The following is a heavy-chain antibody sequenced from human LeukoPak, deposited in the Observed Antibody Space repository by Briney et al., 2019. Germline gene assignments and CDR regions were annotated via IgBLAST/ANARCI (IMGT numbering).Heavy chain of an antibody. J-gene: IGHJ4*02. Sequence: GRSLRLSCAASGFTFSSYGMHWVRQAPGKGLDWVAVIWYDGSNKYYADSVKGRFTISRDTPKNTLYLQMNSLRAEDTAVYYCARDRSVRYFDYWGQGALVTVSS. CDR1: GFTFSSYG. CDR3: ARDRSVRYFDY. D-gene: IGHD2-15*01. CDR2: IWYDGSNK. V-gene: IGHV3-33*01.